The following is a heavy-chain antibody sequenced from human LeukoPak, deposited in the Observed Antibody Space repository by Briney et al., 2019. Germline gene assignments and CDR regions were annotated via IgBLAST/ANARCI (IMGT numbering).Heavy chain of an antibody. CDR3: AKDFSGSPDY. J-gene: IGHJ4*02. CDR1: GFTFSSYA. D-gene: IGHD1-26*01. CDR2: ISGDGGST. V-gene: IGHV3-43*02. Sequence: GGSLRLSCAAPGFTFSSYAMSWVRQAPGKGLEWVSLISGDGGSTYYADSVKGRFTISRDNSKNSLYLQMNSLRTEDTALYYCAKDFSGSPDYWGQGTLVTVSS.